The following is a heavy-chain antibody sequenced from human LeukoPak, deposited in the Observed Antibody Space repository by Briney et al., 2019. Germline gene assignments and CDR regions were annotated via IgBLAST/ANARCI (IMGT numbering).Heavy chain of an antibody. CDR3: AGGYCSSTRCYRPSPYGMDV. D-gene: IGHD2-2*01. CDR2: ISGSGGST. J-gene: IGHJ6*02. V-gene: IGHV3-23*01. Sequence: GGSLRLSCAASGVTFSSYARSWVRQPPGKGLEWVAAISGSGGSTYYADSERGRFTISRDNSKNTLYLQMNSLRAEDTAVHYCAGGYCSSTRCYRPSPYGMDVWGQGTTVTVSS. CDR1: GVTFSSYA.